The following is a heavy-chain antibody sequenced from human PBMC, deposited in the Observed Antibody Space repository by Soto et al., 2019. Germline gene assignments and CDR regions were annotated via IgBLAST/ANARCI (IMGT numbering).Heavy chain of an antibody. CDR3: ARDRITPYGAVKLYYFDY. J-gene: IGHJ4*02. CDR1: GGSISNSSFF. V-gene: IGHV4-39*02. Sequence: SETLSLTCTVSGGSISNSSFFRGWIRQPPGKGLEWMGSIYYSGTTYNNPSLKSRITISVDTSENQLSLKLRSVTAADTAVYYCARDRITPYGAVKLYYFDYWGQGTPATVSS. CDR2: IYYSGTT. D-gene: IGHD1-1*01.